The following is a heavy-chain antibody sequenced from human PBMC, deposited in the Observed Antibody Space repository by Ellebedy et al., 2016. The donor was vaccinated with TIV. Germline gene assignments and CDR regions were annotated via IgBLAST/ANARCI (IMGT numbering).Heavy chain of an antibody. CDR2: ISSSGSTI. V-gene: IGHV3-48*03. D-gene: IGHD3-10*01. J-gene: IGHJ6*02. CDR3: ARDFGSGSYYPPMDV. Sequence: PGGSLRLSCAASGFTFSSYEMNWVRQAPGQGLEWVSYISSSGSTIYYADSVKGRFTISRDNAKNSLYLQMNSLRAEDTAVYYCARDFGSGSYYPPMDVWGQGTTVTVSS. CDR1: GFTFSSYE.